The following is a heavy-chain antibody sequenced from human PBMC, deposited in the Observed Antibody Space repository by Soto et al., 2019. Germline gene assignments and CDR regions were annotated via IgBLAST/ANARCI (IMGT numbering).Heavy chain of an antibody. Sequence: QVQLVQSGAEVKKPGSSVKFSCKASGGTFSSSAISWVRQAPGQGLEWMGGIIPIFGTADYAQKFQGRVTITADESTTTAYMELSSLRPADTAVYYCSNGHYSSSSRGGFDPWGQGTLVIVSS. CDR1: GGTFSSSA. CDR3: SNGHYSSSSRGGFDP. CDR2: IIPIFGTA. V-gene: IGHV1-69*01. J-gene: IGHJ5*02. D-gene: IGHD6-13*01.